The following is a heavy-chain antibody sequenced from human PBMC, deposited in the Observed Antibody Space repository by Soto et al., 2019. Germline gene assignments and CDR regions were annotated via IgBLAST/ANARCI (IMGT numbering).Heavy chain of an antibody. Sequence: QVQLVLSGAEVKKPGASVKVSCKASGYTFTGYYMHWVRQAPGQGLEWMGWINPNSGGTNYAQKFQGWVTMTRDTSISTAYMELSRLRSDDTAVYYCARGSPGTGTTTWYYYYMDVWGKGTTVTVSS. D-gene: IGHD1-7*01. J-gene: IGHJ6*03. CDR3: ARGSPGTGTTTWYYYYMDV. CDR1: GYTFTGYY. CDR2: INPNSGGT. V-gene: IGHV1-2*04.